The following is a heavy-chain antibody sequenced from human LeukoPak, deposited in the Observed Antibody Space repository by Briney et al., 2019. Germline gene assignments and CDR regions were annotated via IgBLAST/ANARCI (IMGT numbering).Heavy chain of an antibody. CDR1: GGTFSSYA. V-gene: IGHV1-69*04. CDR2: IIPILGIA. J-gene: IGHJ4*02. CDR3: ARDSFSSSSRIPRYYFDY. D-gene: IGHD6-6*01. Sequence: GASVKVSCRASGGTFSSYAISWVRQAPGQGLEWMGRIIPILGIANYAQKFQGRVTITADKSTSTAYMELSSLRSEDTAVYYCARDSFSSSSRIPRYYFDYWGQGTLVTVSS.